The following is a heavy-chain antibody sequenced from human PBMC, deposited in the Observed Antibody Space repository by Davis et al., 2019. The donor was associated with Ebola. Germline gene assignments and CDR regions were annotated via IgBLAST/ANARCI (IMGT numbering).Heavy chain of an antibody. CDR1: GGTFSSYA. CDR2: IIPILGIA. V-gene: IGHV1-69*04. CDR3: ARVVPGVGMDV. J-gene: IGHJ6*02. Sequence: SVKVSCKASGGTFSSYAISWVRQAPGQGLEWMGRIIPILGIANYAQKFQGRVTITADKSTSTAYMELSSLRSEDTAVYYCARVVPGVGMDVWGQGTTVTVSS. D-gene: IGHD6-6*01.